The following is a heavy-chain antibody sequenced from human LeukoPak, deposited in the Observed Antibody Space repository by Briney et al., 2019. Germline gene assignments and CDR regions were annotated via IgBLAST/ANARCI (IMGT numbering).Heavy chain of an antibody. D-gene: IGHD2-2*01. CDR1: GGSISSSNW. V-gene: IGHV4-4*02. J-gene: IGHJ4*02. Sequence: SGTLSLTCAVSGGSISSSNWWSWVRQPPGKGLEWIGEIYHSGSTNYNPSLKSRVTISVDKSKNQFSLKLSSVTAADTAVYYCAKDDKRDCSSTSCPSNSYWGQGTLVTVSS. CDR2: IYHSGST. CDR3: AKDDKRDCSSTSCPSNSY.